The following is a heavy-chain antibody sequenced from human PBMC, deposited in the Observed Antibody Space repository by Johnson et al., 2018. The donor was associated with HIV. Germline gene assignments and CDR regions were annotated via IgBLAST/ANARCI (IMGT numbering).Heavy chain of an antibody. J-gene: IGHJ3*02. CDR3: ARDPFTPAGSDAFDI. CDR2: ISSSGSTI. V-gene: IGHV3-48*04. D-gene: IGHD2-15*01. Sequence: VQLVESGGGLLQPGGSLRLSCAASGLTFSSYGMSWVRQAPGKGLEWVSGISSSGSTIYYADSVKGRFTISRDNAKNSLYLQMNSLRAEDTAVYYCARDPFTPAGSDAFDIWGQGTMVTVSS. CDR1: GLTFSSYG.